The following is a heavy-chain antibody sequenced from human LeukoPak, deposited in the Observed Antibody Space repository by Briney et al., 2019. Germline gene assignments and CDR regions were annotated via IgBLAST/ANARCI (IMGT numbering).Heavy chain of an antibody. J-gene: IGHJ4*02. Sequence: SETLSLTCTVSGGSISSSTYYWGWIRQPPGKGLEWIGSISYSGSTFYNPSLKSRVAISGDTSKNQFSLKLSSVTAADTALYYCTRVLVAAAYDYWGLGTLVTVSS. D-gene: IGHD2-15*01. CDR2: ISYSGST. CDR3: TRVLVAAAYDY. CDR1: GGSISSSTYY. V-gene: IGHV4-39*07.